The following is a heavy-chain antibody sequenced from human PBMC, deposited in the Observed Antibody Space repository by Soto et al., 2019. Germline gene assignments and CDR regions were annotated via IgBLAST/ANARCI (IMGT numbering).Heavy chain of an antibody. CDR3: ASRDTGNSVDY. D-gene: IGHD5-12*01. V-gene: IGHV4-4*02. CDR2: IYRNGST. CDR1: GGSFTSNNW. J-gene: IGHJ4*02. Sequence: SETLSLTCAVSGGSFTSNNWWTWVRQPPGQGLEWIGEIYRNGSTNYNPSLKSRVTISLDKSENQFSLKVTSLTAADTAVYYCASRDTGNSVDYWGQGTLVTVS.